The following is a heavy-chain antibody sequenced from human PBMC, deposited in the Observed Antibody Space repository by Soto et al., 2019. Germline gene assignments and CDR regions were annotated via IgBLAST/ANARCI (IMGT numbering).Heavy chain of an antibody. CDR1: GFTFSSYA. Sequence: PGGSLRLSCGASGFTFSSYAMNWVRQVPGKGLEWVSGISSGGGSTNYADSVKGRFTISRDNSKDTLHLQMNSLRAEDTAVYYCTKGHQGGTVVTPIDYWGQGTVVTVSS. V-gene: IGHV3-23*01. CDR3: TKGHQGGTVVTPIDY. CDR2: ISSGGGST. J-gene: IGHJ4*02. D-gene: IGHD1-26*01.